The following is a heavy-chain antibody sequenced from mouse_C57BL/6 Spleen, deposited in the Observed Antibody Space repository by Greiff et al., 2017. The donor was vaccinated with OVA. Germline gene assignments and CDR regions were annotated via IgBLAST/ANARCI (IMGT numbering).Heavy chain of an antibody. D-gene: IGHD1-1*01. CDR3: ARHIYCYGSSYAMDY. Sequence: QVQLQQSGPGLVAPSQSLSITCTVSGFSLTSYGVHWVRQPPGKGLEWLVVIWSDGSTTYNSALKSRLSISKDNSKSQVFLKMNSLQTDDTAMYYCARHIYCYGSSYAMDYWGQGTSVTVSS. CDR2: IWSDGST. V-gene: IGHV2-6-1*01. CDR1: GFSLTSYG. J-gene: IGHJ4*01.